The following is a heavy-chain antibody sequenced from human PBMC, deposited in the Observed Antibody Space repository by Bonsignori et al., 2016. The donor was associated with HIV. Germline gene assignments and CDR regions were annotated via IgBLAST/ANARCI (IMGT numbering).Heavy chain of an antibody. J-gene: IGHJ6*03. CDR3: ARDGYYDSSGSLYYYYYYMDV. V-gene: IGHV4-34*01. CDR2: INHSGST. D-gene: IGHD3-22*01. Sequence: PGKGLEWIGEINHSGSTNYNPSLKSRVTISVDTSKNQFSLKLSSVTAADTAVYYCARDGYYDSSGSLYYYYYYMDVWGKGTTVTVSS.